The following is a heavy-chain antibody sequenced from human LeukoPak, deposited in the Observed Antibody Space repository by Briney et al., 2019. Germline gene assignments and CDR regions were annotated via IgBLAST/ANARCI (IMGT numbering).Heavy chain of an antibody. CDR3: TIDPGNYYYDLFVAY. J-gene: IGHJ4*02. CDR1: GFTFSNAW. CDR2: IKSKTDGGTT. V-gene: IGHV3-15*01. D-gene: IGHD3-22*01. Sequence: GGSLRLSCAASGFTFSNAWMSWVRQAPGKGLEWVGRIKSKTDGGTTDYAAPVKGRFTISRDDSKNTLYLQINSLKTEDTAVYYCTIDPGNYYYDLFVAYWGQGTLVTVSS.